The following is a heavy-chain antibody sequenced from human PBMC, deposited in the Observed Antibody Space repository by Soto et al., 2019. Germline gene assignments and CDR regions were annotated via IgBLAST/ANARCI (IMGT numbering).Heavy chain of an antibody. Sequence: QMQLVQSGPEVKKPGTSVKVSCKASGFTFTSSAVQWVRQARGQRLEWLGWIVVGSGNTNYAQKFQERVTITRDMSTSTAYMELSSLRAEDTAVYYCAAGGSSWYFDYYGMDVWGQGTTVTVSS. CDR1: GFTFTSSA. D-gene: IGHD6-13*01. J-gene: IGHJ6*02. CDR3: AAGGSSWYFDYYGMDV. CDR2: IVVGSGNT. V-gene: IGHV1-58*01.